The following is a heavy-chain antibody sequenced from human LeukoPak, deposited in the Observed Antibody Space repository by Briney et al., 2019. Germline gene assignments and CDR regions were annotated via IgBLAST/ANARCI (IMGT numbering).Heavy chain of an antibody. Sequence: GGSLRLSCAASGFTFDDYAMHWVCQAPGKGLEWVSLISGDGGSTYCADSVKGRFTISRDNSKNSLYLQMNSLRTEDTALYYCAKVGKWDTTGNYFDYWGQGTLVTVSS. J-gene: IGHJ4*02. V-gene: IGHV3-43*02. CDR3: AKVGKWDTTGNYFDY. D-gene: IGHD1-26*01. CDR1: GFTFDDYA. CDR2: ISGDGGST.